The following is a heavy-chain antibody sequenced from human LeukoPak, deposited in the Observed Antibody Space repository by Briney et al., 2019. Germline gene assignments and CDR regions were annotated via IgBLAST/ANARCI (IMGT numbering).Heavy chain of an antibody. Sequence: PGGSLRLSCAASGFTFSSYAMSWVRQAPGKGLEWVSAISGSGGSTYYADSVKGRFTISRDNSKNTLYLQMDSLRAEDTAVYYCAKREDIVVVPAARNRDAFDIWGQGTMVTVSP. CDR2: ISGSGGST. D-gene: IGHD2-2*01. J-gene: IGHJ3*02. CDR3: AKREDIVVVPAARNRDAFDI. CDR1: GFTFSSYA. V-gene: IGHV3-23*01.